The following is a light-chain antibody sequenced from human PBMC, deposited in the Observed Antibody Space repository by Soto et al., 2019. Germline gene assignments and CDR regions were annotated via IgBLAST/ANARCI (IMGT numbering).Light chain of an antibody. CDR2: DDS. J-gene: IGLJ3*02. V-gene: IGLV3-21*02. CDR1: NIGSKS. CDR3: QVWDSSSDHRV. Sequence: SYELTQPPSVSVAPGQTGRLTCGGNNIGSKSVHWYQQKPGQAPVLVVYDDSDRPSGIPERFSGSNSGNTATLTISRVEAGDEADYYCQVWDSSSDHRVFGGGTKLTVL.